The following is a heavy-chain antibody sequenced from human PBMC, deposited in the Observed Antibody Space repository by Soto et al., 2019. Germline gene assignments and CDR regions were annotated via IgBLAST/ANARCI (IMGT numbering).Heavy chain of an antibody. CDR3: ARGLSVTLFDY. CDR1: GGSISSGGHY. D-gene: IGHD4-17*01. Sequence: QVQLQESGPGLVKPSQTLSLTCTVSGGSISSGGHYWTWFRQYPGKGLEWIGYIYYGGRTFYNPSIKSLVSISVGTSNNQFSPNLSSVTAADTAVYYCARGLSVTLFDYWGQGTLVTVSS. V-gene: IGHV4-31*01. CDR2: IYYGGRT. J-gene: IGHJ4*02.